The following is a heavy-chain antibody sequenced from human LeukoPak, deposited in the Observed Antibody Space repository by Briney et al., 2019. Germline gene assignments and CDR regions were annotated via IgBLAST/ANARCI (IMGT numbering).Heavy chain of an antibody. CDR2: IRYDGSNK. CDR1: GFTFSSYA. D-gene: IGHD4-17*01. CDR3: AKDPNYGDYGEGWFDP. Sequence: PGGSLRLSCAASGFTFSSYAMSWVRQAPGKGLEWVAFIRYDGSNKYYADSVKGRFTISRDNSKNTLYLQMNSLRAEDTAVYYCAKDPNYGDYGEGWFDPWGQGTLVTVSS. V-gene: IGHV3-30*02. J-gene: IGHJ5*02.